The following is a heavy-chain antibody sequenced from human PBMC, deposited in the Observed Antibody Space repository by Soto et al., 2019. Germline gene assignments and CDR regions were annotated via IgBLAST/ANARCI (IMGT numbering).Heavy chain of an antibody. Sequence: PGGSLRLSCAASGFTFSNASMNWVRQAPGKGLEWVGRIKSKIKGGTTDYAAPVKGRFTISREDSTDTQYLQMNSLKAEDTAVYYCATDGPVKKNWGQGTLVTVS. CDR1: GFTFSNAS. V-gene: IGHV3-15*01. CDR2: IKSKIKGGTT. CDR3: ATDGPVKKN. J-gene: IGHJ4*02.